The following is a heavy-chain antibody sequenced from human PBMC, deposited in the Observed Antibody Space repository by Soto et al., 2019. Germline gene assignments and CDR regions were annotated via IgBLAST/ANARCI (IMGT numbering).Heavy chain of an antibody. V-gene: IGHV3-23*01. CDR1: GFTFSSYA. CDR3: AKELFAANERQNFFDI. Sequence: GGSLRLSCAASGFTFSSYAMSWVRQAPGKGLEWVSAISGSGGSTYYADSVKGRFTISRDNSKNTLYLQMNSLRAEDTAVYYCAKELFAANERQNFFDIWGQGTMVTVSS. CDR2: ISGSGGST. J-gene: IGHJ3*02. D-gene: IGHD6-25*01.